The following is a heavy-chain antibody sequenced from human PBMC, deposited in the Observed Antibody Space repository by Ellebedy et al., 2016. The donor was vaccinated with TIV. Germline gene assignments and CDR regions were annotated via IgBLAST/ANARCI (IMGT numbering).Heavy chain of an antibody. D-gene: IGHD4-11*01. CDR2: ISSYGGNT. CDR3: VKKEGPYSNHDY. CDR1: GFTFRSYA. V-gene: IGHV3-64D*06. Sequence: PGGSLRLSCSASGFTFRSYAMHWVRQAPGKGLEYVSTISSYGGNTYYADSVKGRFTISRDNSKDTLYLQMSSLRAEDTAVYYCVKKEGPYSNHDYWGQGTLVTVSS. J-gene: IGHJ4*02.